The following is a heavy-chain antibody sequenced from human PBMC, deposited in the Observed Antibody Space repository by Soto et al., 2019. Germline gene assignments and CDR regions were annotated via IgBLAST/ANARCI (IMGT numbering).Heavy chain of an antibody. Sequence: QITLKESGPTLVKPTQTLTLTCTFSGFSLITRGVGVGWIRQPPGKALECLALLYWDDDKRYSPSLQSRLSITKDTSKNHVVLTMTNVDPVDTATYYCAHIPNYYQYDWFDPWGQGTLVSVSS. CDR3: AHIPNYYQYDWFDP. D-gene: IGHD3-16*01. CDR1: GFSLITRGVG. J-gene: IGHJ5*02. V-gene: IGHV2-5*02. CDR2: LYWDDDK.